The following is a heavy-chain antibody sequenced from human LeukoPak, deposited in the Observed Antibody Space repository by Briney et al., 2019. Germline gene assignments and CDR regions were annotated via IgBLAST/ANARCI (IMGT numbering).Heavy chain of an antibody. D-gene: IGHD6-19*01. V-gene: IGHV3-23*01. J-gene: IGHJ4*02. CDR1: GFTFSSYA. CDR2: ISGSGDST. CDR3: AKLSQWLPHY. Sequence: GGSLRLSCAASGFTFSSYAMSWVRQAPGKGLEWVSAISGSGDSTYCADSVKGRFTISRDNSKNTLYLQMNSLRAEDTAVYYCAKLSQWLPHYWGQGTLVTVSS.